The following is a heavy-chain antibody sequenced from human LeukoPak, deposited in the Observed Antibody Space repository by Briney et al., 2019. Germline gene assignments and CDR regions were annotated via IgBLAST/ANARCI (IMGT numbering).Heavy chain of an antibody. D-gene: IGHD5-12*01. Sequence: ASVTVSCKSSGYTFTSYGINGVRQAPGQGVAWMGWISAYNGNTNYAQKLQGRVTMTTDTSTSTAYMELRSPRSDDTAVYYCARVPADPVATPDYWGQGTLVTVSS. J-gene: IGHJ4*02. CDR2: ISAYNGNT. CDR3: ARVPADPVATPDY. V-gene: IGHV1-18*01. CDR1: GYTFTSYG.